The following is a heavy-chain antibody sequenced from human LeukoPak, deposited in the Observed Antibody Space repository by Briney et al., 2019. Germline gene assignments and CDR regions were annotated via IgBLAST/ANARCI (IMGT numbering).Heavy chain of an antibody. V-gene: IGHV4-39*01. D-gene: IGHD2-8*01. J-gene: IGHJ6*03. Sequence: SETLSLTCTVSGGSINGNDYYWGWIRQPTGKGLEWIGSIYYRGSTYYNPSLKSRVTISVDTSKNQFFLRLSSVTAADTALYYCARTNYYFYYMDVWGRGTTVTVSS. CDR2: IYYRGST. CDR3: ARTNYYFYYMDV. CDR1: GGSINGNDYY.